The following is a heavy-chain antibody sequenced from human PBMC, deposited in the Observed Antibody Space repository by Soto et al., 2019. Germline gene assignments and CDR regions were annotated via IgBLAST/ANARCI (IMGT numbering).Heavy chain of an antibody. V-gene: IGHV3-23*01. Sequence: EVQLLESGGGLVQAGGSRRLSCAASGFTFSSYAMSWVRQAPGKGLEWVSAISSSGGSTYYADSVKGRFTISRDNSKNTLYLQMNSLRAEDTAAYYCAKRRGSGSNFRGQGTLVTVSS. CDR1: GFTFSSYA. CDR2: ISSSGGST. J-gene: IGHJ4*02. CDR3: AKRRGSGSNF. D-gene: IGHD3-10*01.